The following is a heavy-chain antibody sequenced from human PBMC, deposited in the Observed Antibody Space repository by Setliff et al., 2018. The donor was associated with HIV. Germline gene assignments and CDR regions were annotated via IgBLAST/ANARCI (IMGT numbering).Heavy chain of an antibody. CDR1: GGSLSGYY. J-gene: IGHJ4*02. Sequence: SETLSLTCAVSGGSLSGYYWSWNRPPPGKGLEWIGYIYTSGSTNYNPSLKSRVTMSVDTSKNQFSLKLSSVTAAVTAVYDCARREGAGKFDYWGQGTLVTVSS. V-gene: IGHV4-4*09. CDR3: ARREGAGKFDY. CDR2: IYTSGST.